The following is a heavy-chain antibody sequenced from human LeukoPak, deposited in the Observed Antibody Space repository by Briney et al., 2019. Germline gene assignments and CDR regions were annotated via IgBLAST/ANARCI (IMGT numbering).Heavy chain of an antibody. Sequence: QPGGSLRLSCAASGFTVSSNYMSWVRQAPGKGLEWVSVIYSGGSTYYADSVKGRFTISRDNSKNTLYLQVNSLRAEDTAVYYCARASALGTVTPYYGMDVWGQGTTVTVSS. J-gene: IGHJ6*02. CDR3: ARASALGTVTPYYGMDV. V-gene: IGHV3-53*01. CDR2: IYSGGST. D-gene: IGHD4-17*01. CDR1: GFTVSSNY.